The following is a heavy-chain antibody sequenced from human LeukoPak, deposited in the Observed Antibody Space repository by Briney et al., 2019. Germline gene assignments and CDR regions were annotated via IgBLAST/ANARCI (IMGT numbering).Heavy chain of an antibody. J-gene: IGHJ4*02. Sequence: GGSLRLSCAASGFTFSSYWMHWVRQAPGKGLVWVSRINSDGSSTSYADSVKGRFTISRDNAKNTLYLQMNSLRAEDTAVYYCARASYQLQGYFDYWGQGTLVTVSP. CDR2: INSDGSST. CDR1: GFTFSSYW. CDR3: ARASYQLQGYFDY. D-gene: IGHD2-2*01. V-gene: IGHV3-74*01.